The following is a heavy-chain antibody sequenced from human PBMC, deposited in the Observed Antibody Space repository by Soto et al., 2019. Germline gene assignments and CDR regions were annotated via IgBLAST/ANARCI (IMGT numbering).Heavy chain of an antibody. J-gene: IGHJ6*02. Sequence: ASVKVSCKASGYTFTSYDINWVRQATGQGLEWMGWMNPNSGNTGYAQKFQGRVTMTRNTSISTAYMELSSLRSEDTAVYYCARGVRYYDIVTGYYSGYYYYGMDVWGQGTTVTVSS. CDR3: ARGVRYYDIVTGYYSGYYYYGMDV. D-gene: IGHD3-9*01. CDR1: GYTFTSYD. CDR2: MNPNSGNT. V-gene: IGHV1-8*01.